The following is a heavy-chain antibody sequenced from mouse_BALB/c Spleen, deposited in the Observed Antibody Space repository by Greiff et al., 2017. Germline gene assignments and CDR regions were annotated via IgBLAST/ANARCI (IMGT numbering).Heavy chain of an antibody. CDR2: IYPGNSDT. V-gene: IGHV1-5*01. D-gene: IGHD2-3*01. J-gene: IGHJ3*01. CDR3: TGLLGAWFAY. CDR1: GYTFTSYW. Sequence: EVQLQESGTVLARPGASVKMSCKASGYTFTSYWMHWVKQRPGQGLEWIGAIYPGNSDTSYNQKFKGKAKLTAVTSTSTAYMELSSLTKEDSAVYYCTGLLGAWFAYWGQGTLVTVSA.